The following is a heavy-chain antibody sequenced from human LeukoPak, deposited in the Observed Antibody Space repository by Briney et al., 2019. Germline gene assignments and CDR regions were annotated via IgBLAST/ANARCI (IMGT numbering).Heavy chain of an antibody. CDR1: GFIFSSYS. CDR3: AKDDGGSYYPYYYYMDV. V-gene: IGHV3-7*03. D-gene: IGHD1-26*01. Sequence: GGSLRLSCAASGFIFSSYSMNWVRQAPGKGLEWVANIKQDGSEKYYVDSVKGRFTISRDNAKNSLYLQMNSLRAEDTAVYYCAKDDGGSYYPYYYYMDVWGKGTTVTISS. CDR2: IKQDGSEK. J-gene: IGHJ6*03.